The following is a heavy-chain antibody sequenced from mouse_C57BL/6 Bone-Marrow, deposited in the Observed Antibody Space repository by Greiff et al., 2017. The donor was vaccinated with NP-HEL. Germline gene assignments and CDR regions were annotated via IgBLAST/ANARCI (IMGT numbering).Heavy chain of an antibody. CDR2: IDPENGDT. Sequence: EVKLMESGAELVRPGASVKLSCTASGFNIKDDYMHWVKQRPEQGLEWIGWIDPENGDTEYASKFPGKATRTADTSSNTAYLQLSSLTSEDTAVYYCTPSLSYFDYWGQGTTLTVSS. D-gene: IGHD2-3*01. CDR1: GFNIKDDY. V-gene: IGHV14-4*01. CDR3: TPSLSYFDY. J-gene: IGHJ2*01.